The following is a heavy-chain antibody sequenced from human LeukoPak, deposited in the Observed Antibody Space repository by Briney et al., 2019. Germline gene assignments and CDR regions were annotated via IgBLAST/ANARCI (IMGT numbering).Heavy chain of an antibody. J-gene: IGHJ4*02. CDR1: GGSISSGDYY. CDR3: ARASTRAAMATDPLDY. CDR2: IYYSGST. Sequence: PSETLSLTCTVSGGSISSGDYYWSWIRQPPGKGLEWIGYIYYSGSTYYNPSLKSRVTISVDTSKNQFSLKLSSVTAADTAVYYCARASTRAAMATDPLDYWGQGTLVTVSS. D-gene: IGHD5-18*01. V-gene: IGHV4-30-4*01.